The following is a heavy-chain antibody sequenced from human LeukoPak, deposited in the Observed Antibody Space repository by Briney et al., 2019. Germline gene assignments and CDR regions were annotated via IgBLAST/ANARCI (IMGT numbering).Heavy chain of an antibody. D-gene: IGHD1-1*01. Sequence: ASVKVSCKASGYTFTSYYMHWVRQAPGQGLEWMGWINPNSGGTNYAQKFQGRVTMTRDTSISTAYMELSRLRSDDTAVYYCAREARTWRRGWFDPWGQGTLVTVSS. V-gene: IGHV1-2*02. J-gene: IGHJ5*02. CDR2: INPNSGGT. CDR3: AREARTWRRGWFDP. CDR1: GYTFTSYY.